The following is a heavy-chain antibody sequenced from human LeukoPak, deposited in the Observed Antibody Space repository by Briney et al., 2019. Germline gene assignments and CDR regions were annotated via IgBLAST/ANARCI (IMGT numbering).Heavy chain of an antibody. D-gene: IGHD3-10*01. V-gene: IGHV3-20*01. Sequence: GGSLRLSCAASGFTFDDYGMSWVRQAPGKGLECVSGINWNGGSTGYADSVKGRYTISRDNAKNSLYLQMNSLRAEDTALYHCARVARSGSYYMVSHNWFDPWGQGTLVTVSS. J-gene: IGHJ5*02. CDR3: ARVARSGSYYMVSHNWFDP. CDR1: GFTFDDYG. CDR2: INWNGGST.